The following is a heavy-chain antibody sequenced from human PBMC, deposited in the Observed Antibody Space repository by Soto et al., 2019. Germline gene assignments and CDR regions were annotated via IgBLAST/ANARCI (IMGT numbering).Heavy chain of an antibody. CDR3: SRVDPGETSPFDH. J-gene: IGHJ4*02. D-gene: IGHD3-10*01. Sequence: ASVKVSCKASGGTFSSYAISWVRQAPGQGLEWMGGIIPIFGTANYAQSFQGRVTMTRDTSTSTVYMEVSSLRSEDTAVYYCSRVDPGETSPFDHWGQGTLVTVSS. CDR1: GGTFSSYA. CDR2: IIPIFGTA. V-gene: IGHV1-69*05.